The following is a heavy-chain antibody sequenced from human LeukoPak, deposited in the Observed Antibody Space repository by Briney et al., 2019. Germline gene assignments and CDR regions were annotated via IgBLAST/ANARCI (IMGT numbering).Heavy chain of an antibody. J-gene: IGHJ4*02. CDR2: INPDDKSA. CDR3: AKDGRSSSSWYLSWGY. D-gene: IGHD6-13*01. V-gene: IGHV3-74*01. CDR1: GFTFSKYW. Sequence: PGGSLRLSCAASGFTFSKYWLHWLRQAPGKGLVWVSRINPDDKSASYADPVKGRFTIARDDARKTLYLQMNSLRAEDTAVYYCAKDGRSSSSWYLSWGYWGQGTLVTVSS.